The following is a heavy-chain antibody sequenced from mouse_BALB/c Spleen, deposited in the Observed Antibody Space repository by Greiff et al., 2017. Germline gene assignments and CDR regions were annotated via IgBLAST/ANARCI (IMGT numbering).Heavy chain of an antibody. J-gene: IGHJ4*01. D-gene: IGHD1-1*01. CDR1: GYSITSDYA. V-gene: IGHV3-2*02. CDR2: ISYSGST. Sequence: EVMLVESGPGLVKPSQSLSLTCTVTGYSITSDYAWNWIRQFPGNKLEWMGYISYSGSTSYNPSLKSRISITRDTSKNQFFLQLNSVTTEDTATYYCASIYGSSYLYAMDYWGQGTSVTVSS. CDR3: ASIYGSSYLYAMDY.